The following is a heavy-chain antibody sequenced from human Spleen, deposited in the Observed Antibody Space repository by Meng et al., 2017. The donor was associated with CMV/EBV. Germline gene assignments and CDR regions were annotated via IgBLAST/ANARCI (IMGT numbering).Heavy chain of an antibody. V-gene: IGHV4-61*01. J-gene: IGHJ4*02. CDR3: ASLARFCSGTSCLIFDY. CDR2: IYYRGTT. D-gene: IGHD2-2*01. CDR1: VSSTSYF. Sequence: VSSTSYFWGWIRQPPGGGLEWIGYIYYRGTTNYNPSLKSRVTVLVDTSKNQFSLRLSSVTAADTAAYYCASLARFCSGTSCLIFDYWSQGTLVTVSS.